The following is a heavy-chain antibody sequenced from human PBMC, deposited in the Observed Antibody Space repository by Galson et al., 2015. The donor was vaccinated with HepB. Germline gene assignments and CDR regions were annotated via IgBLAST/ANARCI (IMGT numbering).Heavy chain of an antibody. J-gene: IGHJ4*02. D-gene: IGHD2-15*01. CDR3: ASGDIVVVVAATGGLDY. CDR1: GFSFSSYG. Sequence: SLRLSCAASGFSFSSYGMHWVRQAPGKGLEWVAVISYDGSNKYYADSVKGRFTISRDNSKNTLYLQMNSLRAEDTAVYYCASGDIVVVVAATGGLDYWGQGTLVTVSS. V-gene: IGHV3-30*03. CDR2: ISYDGSNK.